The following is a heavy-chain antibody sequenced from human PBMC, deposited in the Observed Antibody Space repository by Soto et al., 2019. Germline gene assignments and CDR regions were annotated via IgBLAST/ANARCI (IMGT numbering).Heavy chain of an antibody. D-gene: IGHD3-16*02. V-gene: IGHV1-18*04. CDR1: GGTFTSYA. J-gene: IGHJ5*02. CDR3: AREEYRQVDH. Sequence: QVHLVQSGAEVRKPGSSVKVSCTPSGGTFTSYAITWVRQAPGQGLEWMGWISTNSGHTDYAQKFRGRVTMTTDRSTTTAYMDLRSLRSDDTAVYYCAREEYRQVDHWGQGTLVTVSS. CDR2: ISTNSGHT.